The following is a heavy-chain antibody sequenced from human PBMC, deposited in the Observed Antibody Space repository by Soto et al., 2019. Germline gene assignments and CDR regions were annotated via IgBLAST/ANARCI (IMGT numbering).Heavy chain of an antibody. Sequence: EVQLVESGGGLVQPGGSLKLSCAASGFTFSGSAMHWVRQAPGKGLEWVGRMRSKANRYPTAYSASVKGRFTISRADSKNTAYLPMNSLKSEYTAVYYCNRSVTGTTAHFDYWGQGTLVTVSS. CDR2: MRSKANRYPT. J-gene: IGHJ4*02. D-gene: IGHD1-7*01. V-gene: IGHV3-73*02. CDR3: NRSVTGTTAHFDY. CDR1: GFTFSGSA.